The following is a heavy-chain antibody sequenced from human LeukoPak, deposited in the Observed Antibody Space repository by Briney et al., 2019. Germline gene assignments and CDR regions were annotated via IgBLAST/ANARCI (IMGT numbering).Heavy chain of an antibody. CDR1: GGSMSSYY. V-gene: IGHV4-59*01. CDR3: ARGGHDAQD. J-gene: IGHJ4*02. Sequence: SETLSLTCTVSGGSMSSYYWSWIRQPPGKGLEWIGYIYYSGGTNYNPSLKSRVTISIDTSKNQFSLKLSSVTAADTAVYYCARGGHDAQDWGQGTLVTVSS. CDR2: IYYSGGT. D-gene: IGHD3-16*01.